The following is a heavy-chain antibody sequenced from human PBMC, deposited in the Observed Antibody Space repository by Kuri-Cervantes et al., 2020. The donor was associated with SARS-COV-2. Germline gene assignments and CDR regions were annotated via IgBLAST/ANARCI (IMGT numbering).Heavy chain of an antibody. Sequence: SETLSLTCTVSGGSISSGGYYWSWIRQPPGKGLEWIGYIYHSGSTYYNPSLKSRVTISVDRSKNQFSLKLSSVTAADTAVYYCARGRHSSGRRGDWYFGLWGRGTLVTVSS. CDR1: GGSISSGGYY. CDR3: ARGRHSSGRRGDWYFGL. D-gene: IGHD6-19*01. CDR2: IYHSGST. V-gene: IGHV4-30-2*01. J-gene: IGHJ2*01.